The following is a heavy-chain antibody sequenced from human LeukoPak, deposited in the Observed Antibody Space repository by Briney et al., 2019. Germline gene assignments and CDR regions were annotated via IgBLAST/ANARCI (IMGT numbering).Heavy chain of an antibody. CDR1: GLTFIGYY. V-gene: IGHV4-34*01. J-gene: IGHJ4*02. Sequence: RPSETLSLTCAVYGLTFIGYYWSWIRQPPGKELEWIGEINHSGGANYNPSLKSRVTISADTSKSQFSLKLGSVTAADTSVYYCARVHLRFLEPFDYWGQGTLVTVSS. D-gene: IGHD3-3*01. CDR3: ARVHLRFLEPFDY. CDR2: INHSGGA.